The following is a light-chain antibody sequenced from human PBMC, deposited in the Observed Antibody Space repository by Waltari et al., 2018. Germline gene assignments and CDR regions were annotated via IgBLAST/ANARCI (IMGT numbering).Light chain of an antibody. CDR1: QTVRSY. J-gene: IGKJ2*01. CDR2: DAS. V-gene: IGKV3-11*01. CDR3: QQRSNWPYT. Sequence: SCRASQTVRSYLAWYQQKPGQAPRLLIFDASSRAPGIPAKFSGSGSRTDFTLTVSNLEPEDFAVYYCQQRSNWPYTFGQGTRVEIK.